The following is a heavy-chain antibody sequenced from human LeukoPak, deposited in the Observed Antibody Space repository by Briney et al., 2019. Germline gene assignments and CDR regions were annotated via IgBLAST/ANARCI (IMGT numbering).Heavy chain of an antibody. V-gene: IGHV3-48*01. Sequence: PGGSLRLSCAASGLTFSSYSMNWLRQAPGQGLEWVSYISSSSSTIYYADSVKGRFTISRDNAKNSLYLQMNSVRAEDTAVYDCAGAYCSSTSCYGVDYWGQGTLVTVSS. D-gene: IGHD2-2*01. CDR1: GLTFSSYS. CDR3: AGAYCSSTSCYGVDY. J-gene: IGHJ4*02. CDR2: ISSSSSTI.